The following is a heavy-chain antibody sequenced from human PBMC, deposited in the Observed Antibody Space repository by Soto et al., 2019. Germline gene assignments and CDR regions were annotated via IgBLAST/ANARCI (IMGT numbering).Heavy chain of an antibody. D-gene: IGHD6-19*01. J-gene: IGHJ3*02. CDR2: IYPGDSDT. Sequence: EVQLVQSGADVKKPGESLKISCKGSGYSFSNYWIGWVRQMPGKGLEWMGIIYPGDSDTRYSPSFQGQVTISADKSISTAYLQWSRLEASDTAMYHCARHHRQWLILGAFDIWGQGTMVTVSS. CDR3: ARHHRQWLILGAFDI. CDR1: GYSFSNYW. V-gene: IGHV5-51*01.